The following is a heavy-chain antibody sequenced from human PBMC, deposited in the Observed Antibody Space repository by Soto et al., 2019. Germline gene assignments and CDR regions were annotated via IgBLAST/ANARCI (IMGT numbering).Heavy chain of an antibody. Sequence: GCLNLYYCCWIRQRRGKELEWIDNIYYRGTTNYNPSVQGRVNMSIDTSKNQFSLMLTSVTAADTAVYYCTRVATAVPAWGRGVLVTAPQ. CDR1: GCLNLYY. D-gene: IGHD5-18*01. V-gene: IGHV4-59*12. J-gene: IGHJ5*02. CDR3: TRVATAVPA. CDR2: IYYRGTT.